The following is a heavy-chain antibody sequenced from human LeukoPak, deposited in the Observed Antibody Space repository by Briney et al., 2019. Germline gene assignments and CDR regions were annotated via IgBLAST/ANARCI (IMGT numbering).Heavy chain of an antibody. V-gene: IGHV3-11*05. J-gene: IGHJ3*02. CDR2: ISNSGSST. CDR3: ARDLLGFMATSDAFDI. CDR1: EFILSDYY. Sequence: GGSLRLSCAASEFILSDYYMSRIRQAPGKGLEWVSYISNSGSSTNYADSVKGRFTISRDNAKNSLYLEMYSLRAEDTALYYCARDLLGFMATSDAFDIWGQGTMVTVSS. D-gene: IGHD5-24*01.